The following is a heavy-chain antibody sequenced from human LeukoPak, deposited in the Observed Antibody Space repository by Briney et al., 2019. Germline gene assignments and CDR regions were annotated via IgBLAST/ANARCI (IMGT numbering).Heavy chain of an antibody. V-gene: IGHV1-2*02. CDR2: INPNSGGT. CDR3: ARPKRRIAASGPRDYYYMDV. D-gene: IGHD6-13*01. Sequence: ASVKVSCKASGYTFTGYYMHWVRQAPGQGLEWMGWINPNSGGTNYAQKFQGRVTMTRDTSISTAYMELSRLRSDDTAVYYCARPKRRIAASGPRDYYYMDVWGKGTTVTISS. CDR1: GYTFTGYY. J-gene: IGHJ6*03.